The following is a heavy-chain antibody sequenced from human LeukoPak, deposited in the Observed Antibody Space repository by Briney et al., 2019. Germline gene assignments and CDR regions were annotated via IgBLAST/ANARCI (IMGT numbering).Heavy chain of an antibody. CDR2: INHSGST. J-gene: IGHJ4*02. V-gene: IGHV4-34*01. Sequence: PSETLSLTCSIYGASFGGYYWSWLRQPPGKGLEWIGEINHSGSTNYNPSLKSRVTISVDTSNNHFSLKLISVTAADTAVYYCAGPGAGDLDYWGQGTLVTVSS. CDR1: GASFGGYY. D-gene: IGHD3-10*01. CDR3: AGPGAGDLDY.